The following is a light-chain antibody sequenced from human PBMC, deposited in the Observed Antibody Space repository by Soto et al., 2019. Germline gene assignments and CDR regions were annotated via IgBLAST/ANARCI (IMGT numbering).Light chain of an antibody. J-gene: IGKJ4*01. CDR2: DAS. CDR1: QSVSSY. Sequence: EIVLTQSPATLSLSPGERATLSCRASQSVSSYLAWYQQKPGQAPRLLIYDASNRATGIPARFSGSGSWTDFTLTISSLEPEDFAVYYCQQRSNWLLTFGGGTKVEIK. CDR3: QQRSNWLLT. V-gene: IGKV3-11*01.